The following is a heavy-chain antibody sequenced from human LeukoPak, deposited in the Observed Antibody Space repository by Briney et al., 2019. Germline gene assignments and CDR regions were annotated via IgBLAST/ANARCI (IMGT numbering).Heavy chain of an antibody. CDR3: ARGYGMDV. CDR2: ISYDGRNK. Sequence: PGRSLRLSCAASGFTFSSYGMHWVRQAPGKGLEWVAVISYDGRNKYYADSVKGRFTISRDNSKNTLYLQMNSLRAEDTAVYYCARGYGMDVWGQGTTVTASS. CDR1: GFTFSSYG. J-gene: IGHJ6*02. V-gene: IGHV3-30*03.